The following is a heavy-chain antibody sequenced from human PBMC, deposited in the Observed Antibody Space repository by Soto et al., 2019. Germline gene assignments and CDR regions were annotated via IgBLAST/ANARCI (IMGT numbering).Heavy chain of an antibody. CDR3: AREHSSSWRFDY. Sequence: QVQLVQSEAEVKKPGASVKVSCKASGYTFTSYDINWVRQATGQGLEWMGWMNPNSGNTGYAQKFQGRLTMTRNTSISTAYMELSSLRSEDTAVYYCAREHSSSWRFDYWGQGTLVTVSS. D-gene: IGHD6-13*01. CDR1: GYTFTSYD. J-gene: IGHJ4*02. V-gene: IGHV1-8*01. CDR2: MNPNSGNT.